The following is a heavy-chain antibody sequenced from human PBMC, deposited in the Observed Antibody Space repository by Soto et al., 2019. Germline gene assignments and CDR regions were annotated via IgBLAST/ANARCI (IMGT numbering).Heavy chain of an antibody. CDR2: ISAYNGNT. CDR3: AREYSSSSVLSRHYYYMDV. Sequence: ASVKVSCKASGYTFTSYGISWVRQAPGQGLEWMGWISAYNGNTNYAQKLQGRVTMTTDTSTSTAYMELGSLESDDTAVYYCAREYSSSSVLSRHYYYMDVWGKGTTVTVSS. J-gene: IGHJ6*03. CDR1: GYTFTSYG. V-gene: IGHV1-18*01. D-gene: IGHD6-6*01.